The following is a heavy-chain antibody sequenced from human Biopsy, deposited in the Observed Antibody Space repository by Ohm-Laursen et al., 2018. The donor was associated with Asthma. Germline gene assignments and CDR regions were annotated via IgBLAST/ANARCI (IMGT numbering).Heavy chain of an antibody. Sequence: SLRLSCAASGFTFSSYAMNWVRRAPGKGLEWVSTVSGSGGNTYYADSVKGRFTISRDNSKNTLYLQMNSLRAEDTAVYYCAKGGGDIVVVISATTLDYWGQGALVTVSS. CDR3: AKGGGDIVVVISATTLDY. J-gene: IGHJ4*02. CDR1: GFTFSSYA. D-gene: IGHD2-15*01. V-gene: IGHV3-23*01. CDR2: VSGSGGNT.